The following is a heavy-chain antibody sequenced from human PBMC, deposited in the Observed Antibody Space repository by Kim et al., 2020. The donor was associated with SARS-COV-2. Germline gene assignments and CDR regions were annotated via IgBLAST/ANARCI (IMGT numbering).Heavy chain of an antibody. V-gene: IGHV3-74*01. CDR3: IREAKPTVPAAGRPNFYGMDV. CDR1: GFTFINYW. CDR2: INSDDNT. Sequence: GGSLRLSCAASGFTFINYWMHWVRQVPGKGLVWVSRINSDDNTNYADSVKGRFTISRDNAKNTLYLQMNSLRAEDTAVYYCIREAKPTVPAAGRPNFYGMDVWGQGTTVTVSS. J-gene: IGHJ6*02. D-gene: IGHD6-13*01.